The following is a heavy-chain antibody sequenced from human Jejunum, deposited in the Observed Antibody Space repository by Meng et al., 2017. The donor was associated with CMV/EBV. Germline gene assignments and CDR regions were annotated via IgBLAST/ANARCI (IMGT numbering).Heavy chain of an antibody. CDR2: VAYNENNK. V-gene: IGHV3-30-3*01. J-gene: IGHJ1*01. Sequence: SGFTFKNYHMHWVRQAPGKGLEWVAVVAYNENNKSYADSVKGRFTISRDDSKDTLYLEMNILRVEDTALYYCARGSSDYYGAEYFQHWGQGTLVTVSS. CDR3: ARGSSDYYGAEYFQH. CDR1: GFTFKNYH. D-gene: IGHD3-22*01.